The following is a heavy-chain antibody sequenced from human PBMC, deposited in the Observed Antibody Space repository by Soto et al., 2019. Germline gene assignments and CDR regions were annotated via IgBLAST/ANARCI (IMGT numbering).Heavy chain of an antibody. D-gene: IGHD2-15*01. CDR2: INWNGGSI. CDR1: GFTFSSYA. V-gene: IGHV3-20*04. J-gene: IGHJ4*02. CDR3: ARGYCSGGTCWYFDN. Sequence: GGSLRLSCVASGFTFSSYAMTWVRQAPGKGLEWVSGINWNGGSIGYADSVKGRFTISRDNAKNSLYLQMNSLSAEDTALYYCARGYCSGGTCWYFDNWGQGTLVTVSS.